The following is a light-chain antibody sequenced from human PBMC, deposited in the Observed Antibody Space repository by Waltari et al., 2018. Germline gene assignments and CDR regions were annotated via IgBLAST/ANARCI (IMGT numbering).Light chain of an antibody. J-gene: IGKJ3*01. CDR1: QSVSSSY. CDR3: QQYGSSPGGFT. CDR2: GAS. V-gene: IGKV3-20*01. Sequence: EIVLTQSPGTLSLYPGERATLSCRASQSVSSSYLAWYQQKPGQAPRLLIYGASSMATGIPDRFSGSGSGTDFTLIISRLEPEDFAVYYCQQYGSSPGGFTFGPGTKVDIK.